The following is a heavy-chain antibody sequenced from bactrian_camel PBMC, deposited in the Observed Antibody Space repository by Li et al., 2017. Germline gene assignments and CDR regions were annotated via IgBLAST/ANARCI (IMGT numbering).Heavy chain of an antibody. V-gene: IGHV3S40*01. Sequence: DVQLVESGGGSVQPGGSLRLSCAASGFPFSNYDMSWVRQAPGKGLEWISAVKNDGTSTHYADSVKGRFTISRDNAKNTLYLQLNNLKTEDTAMYYCAKRNSRAYRQYEEDRTYGQGTQVTVS. J-gene: IGHJ4*01. CDR1: GFPFSNYD. D-gene: IGHD2*01. CDR2: VKNDGTST.